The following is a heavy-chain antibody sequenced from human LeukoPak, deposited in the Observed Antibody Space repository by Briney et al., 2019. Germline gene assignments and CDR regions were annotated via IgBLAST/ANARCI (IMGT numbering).Heavy chain of an antibody. CDR1: GFTLNTYA. D-gene: IGHD1-1*01. CDR3: ARDTDEWYNSPGDY. Sequence: PGGSLRLSCAVSGFTLNTYAMHWVRQAPGKGLEWVAIISYDGSQKYYADPLKGRFTISRDNSRNTLYLQMNSLRDDDTGMYYCARDTDEWYNSPGDYWGQGTLVTVSS. J-gene: IGHJ4*02. CDR2: ISYDGSQK. V-gene: IGHV3-30*04.